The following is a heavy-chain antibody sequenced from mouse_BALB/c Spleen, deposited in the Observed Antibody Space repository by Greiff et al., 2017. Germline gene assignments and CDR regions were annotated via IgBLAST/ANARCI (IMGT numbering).Heavy chain of an antibody. V-gene: IGHV5-9-4*01. CDR3: ARDGLRRFAY. J-gene: IGHJ3*01. D-gene: IGHD2-2*01. CDR1: GFTFSSYA. CDR2: ISSGGSYT. Sequence: EVQVVESGGGLVKPGGSLKLSCAASGFTFSSYAMSWVRQSPEKRLEWVAEISSGGSYTYYPDTVTGRFTISRDNAKNTLYLEMSSLRSEDTAMYYCARDGLRRFAYWGQGTLVTVSA.